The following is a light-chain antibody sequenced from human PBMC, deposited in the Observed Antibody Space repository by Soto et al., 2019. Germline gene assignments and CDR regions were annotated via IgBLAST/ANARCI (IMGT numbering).Light chain of an antibody. CDR1: SSDIGGYNY. CDR3: SSYISTITLV. CDR2: DVV. J-gene: IGLJ1*01. V-gene: IGLV2-14*01. Sequence: QSALTQPASVSGSPGQSLTISCTGTSSDIGGYNYVSWYQQHPGKAPKLMLYDVVTRPSGVSSRFSGSKSGNTASLTISGLQAEDEADYYCSSYISTITLVFGTGTKVTAL.